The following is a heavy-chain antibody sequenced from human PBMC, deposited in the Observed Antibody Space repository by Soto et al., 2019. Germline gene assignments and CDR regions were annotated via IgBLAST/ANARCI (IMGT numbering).Heavy chain of an antibody. D-gene: IGHD6-6*01. Sequence: EVQLVESGGGLVQPGGSLRLSCAASGFTFQNHWLSWVRQAPGKGLEWVAHIKEDGGETQYLDSVKGRFTISRDNSKNTLYLQMDRLRAEDTAVYYCARGIAARTSGHYYGMDVWGQGTTVAVSS. V-gene: IGHV3-7*04. CDR3: ARGIAARTSGHYYGMDV. CDR2: IKEDGGET. J-gene: IGHJ6*02. CDR1: GFTFQNHW.